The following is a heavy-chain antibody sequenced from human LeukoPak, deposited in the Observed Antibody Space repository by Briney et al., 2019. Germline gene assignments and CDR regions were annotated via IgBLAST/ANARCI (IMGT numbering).Heavy chain of an antibody. D-gene: IGHD3-10*01. Sequence: PGGSLRLSCAASGFTFSSHWMNWVRQAPGKGLEWVANIDQGGSHKNYVDSVKGRFTISRDNAKNSLYLQMNSLRAEDTAVYYCARFGPPPSPPSYYYGSGKPIDYWGQGTLVTVSS. CDR1: GFTFSSHW. CDR3: ARFGPPPSPPSYYYGSGKPIDY. V-gene: IGHV3-7*01. J-gene: IGHJ4*02. CDR2: IDQGGSHK.